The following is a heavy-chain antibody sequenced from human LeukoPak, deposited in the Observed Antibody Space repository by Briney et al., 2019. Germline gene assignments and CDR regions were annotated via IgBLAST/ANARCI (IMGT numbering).Heavy chain of an antibody. CDR1: GDTFTIYN. V-gene: IGHV1-18*01. J-gene: IGHJ4*02. CDR3: ARDSGSYYDY. Sequence: ASVTVSFKSSGDTFTIYNINWVRQAQAQGKELIVWISVYKGNTNYPQKLQARVTMTTDTSTSTAYMELRSLRSDDTAVYYCARDSGSYYDYWGQGTLVTVSS. D-gene: IGHD3-10*01. CDR2: ISVYKGNT.